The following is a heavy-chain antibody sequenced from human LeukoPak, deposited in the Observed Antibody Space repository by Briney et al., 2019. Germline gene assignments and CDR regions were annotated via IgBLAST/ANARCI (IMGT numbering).Heavy chain of an antibody. D-gene: IGHD3-22*01. CDR3: ARRPYSDTSGRLSDV. CDR1: GFTFSNYN. V-gene: IGHV3-21*01. CDR2: ISSSSSYI. J-gene: IGHJ6*02. Sequence: GGSLRLSCAASGFTFSNYNMNWVRQAPGTGLEWVSSISSSSSYIYYADSVRGRFTISRDNAKNSLYLQMNSLRDDDTALYYCARRPYSDTSGRLSDVWGQGTTVTVSS.